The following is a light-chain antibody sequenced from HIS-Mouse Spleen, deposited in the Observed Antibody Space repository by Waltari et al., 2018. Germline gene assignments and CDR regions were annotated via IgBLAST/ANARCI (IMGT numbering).Light chain of an antibody. J-gene: IGLJ1*01. CDR1: SSDVGSYNL. CDR3: CSYAGSSTFV. Sequence: QSALTQPASVSGSPGQSITISCTGTSSDVGSYNLVSWYQQHPGKAPKLMIYEGSKGPSGVSNCFSGSKSGNTASLTISGLQAEDEADYYCCSYAGSSTFVFGTGTKLTVL. V-gene: IGLV2-23*03. CDR2: EGS.